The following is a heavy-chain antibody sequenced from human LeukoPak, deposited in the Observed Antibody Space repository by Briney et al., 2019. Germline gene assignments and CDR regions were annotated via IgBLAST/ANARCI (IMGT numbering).Heavy chain of an antibody. Sequence: GGSLRLSCAASGFTFSSYAMSWVRQAPGKGLGWVSAISGSGGSTYYADSVKGRFTISRDNSKNTLYLQMNSLRAEDTAVYYCARDYLYYDFWSGYYVPPGYYYYYYGMDVWGQGTTVTVSS. CDR2: ISGSGGST. D-gene: IGHD3-3*01. V-gene: IGHV3-23*01. J-gene: IGHJ6*02. CDR3: ARDYLYYDFWSGYYVPPGYYYYYYGMDV. CDR1: GFTFSSYA.